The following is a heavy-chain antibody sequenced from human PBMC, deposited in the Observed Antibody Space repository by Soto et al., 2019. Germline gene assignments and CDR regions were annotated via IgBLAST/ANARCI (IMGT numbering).Heavy chain of an antibody. J-gene: IGHJ6*02. D-gene: IGHD1-7*01. CDR1: GYTFTSYA. CDR2: INAGNGNT. V-gene: IGHV1-3*01. CDR3: ALLELRFYYYYGMDV. Sequence: QVQLAQSGAEVKKPGASVKVSCKASGYTFTSYAMHWVRQAPGQRLEWMGWINAGNGNTKYSQKFQGRVTITRDTSASTAYMELSSLRSEDTAVYYCALLELRFYYYYGMDVWGQGTTVTVSS.